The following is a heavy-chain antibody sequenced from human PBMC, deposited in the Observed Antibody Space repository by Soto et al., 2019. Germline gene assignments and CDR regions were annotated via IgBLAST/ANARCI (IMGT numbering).Heavy chain of an antibody. CDR2: INPSGGST. V-gene: IGHV1-46*01. CDR3: ASSGADWSHLGVDY. J-gene: IGHJ4*02. Sequence: QVQLVQSGAEVKKPGASVKVSCKASGYTFTSYYMHWVRQAPGQGLEWMGIINPSGGSTSYAQKCQDRVTMTRDTSTSPVYMELSSLRSEDTAVYYCASSGADWSHLGVDYWGQGTLVTVSS. D-gene: IGHD3-9*01. CDR1: GYTFTSYY.